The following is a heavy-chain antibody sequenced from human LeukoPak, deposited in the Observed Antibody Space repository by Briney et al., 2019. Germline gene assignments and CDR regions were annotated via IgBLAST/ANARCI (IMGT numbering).Heavy chain of an antibody. D-gene: IGHD6-19*01. Sequence: GGSLRLSCAASGFTLSNAWMAWVRQAPGKGVEWVAVISYDGSNKYYADSVKGRFTISRDNSKNTLYLQMNSLRAEDTAVYYCAREVVAVAGTAGGGLDYWGQGTLVTVSS. V-gene: IGHV3-30*03. J-gene: IGHJ4*02. CDR1: GFTLSNAW. CDR3: AREVVAVAGTAGGGLDY. CDR2: ISYDGSNK.